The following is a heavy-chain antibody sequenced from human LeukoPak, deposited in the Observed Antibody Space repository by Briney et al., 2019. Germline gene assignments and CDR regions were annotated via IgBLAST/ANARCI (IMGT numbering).Heavy chain of an antibody. Sequence: SETLSLTCTVSGGSISSYYWSWIRQPPGKGLEWIGYIYYSGSTNYNPSLKSRVTISVDTSKNQFSLKLSSVTAADTAVYYCYYDSSGYYYNQFDYWGQGTLVTVSS. J-gene: IGHJ4*02. CDR2: IYYSGST. D-gene: IGHD3-22*01. CDR1: GGSISSYY. V-gene: IGHV4-59*12. CDR3: YYDSSGYYYNQFDY.